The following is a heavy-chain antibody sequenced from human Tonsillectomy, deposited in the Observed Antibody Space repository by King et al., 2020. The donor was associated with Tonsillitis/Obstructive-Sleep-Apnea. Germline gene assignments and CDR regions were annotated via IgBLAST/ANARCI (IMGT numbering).Heavy chain of an antibody. D-gene: IGHD3-10*01. Sequence: HVQLVESGAEVKKPGASMKVSCKASGYTFTGYYIHWVRQAPGQGVEWLGLNNPNSGGTNYAKKFQGWVTMTRVTSISTAYMELSRLRSDDTAVYYCARGEYYFDYWGQGTLVTVSS. CDR3: ARGEYYFDY. J-gene: IGHJ4*02. V-gene: IGHV1-2*04. CDR2: NNPNSGGT. CDR1: GYTFTGYY.